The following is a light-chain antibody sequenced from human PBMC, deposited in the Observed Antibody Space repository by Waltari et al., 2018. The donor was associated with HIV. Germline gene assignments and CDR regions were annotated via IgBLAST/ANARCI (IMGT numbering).Light chain of an antibody. J-gene: IGLJ3*02. Sequence: QTVVTQEPSLTVSPGGTVTLTCASNTGAVTSGHYQNWFQQKPGQAPRALIYSTNNKHTWTPSRFSGSLLGGKAALTLSGVQPEVEAEYSCLLYYDGVRVFGGGTELTVL. CDR1: TGAVTSGHY. V-gene: IGLV7-43*01. CDR2: STN. CDR3: LLYYDGVRV.